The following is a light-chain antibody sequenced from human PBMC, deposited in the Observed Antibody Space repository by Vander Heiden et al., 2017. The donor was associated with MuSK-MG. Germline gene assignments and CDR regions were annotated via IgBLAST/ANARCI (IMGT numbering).Light chain of an antibody. CDR1: STNIGSNT. Sequence: QSVLPQPPSAPGTPGPRVTISCSGSSTNIGSNTVNWYQQLPGTAPKLLIYSNNQRPSGVPDRFSGSKSGTSASLAISGLHSEDEADYYCAAWDDSLNVWVFGGGTKLTVL. J-gene: IGLJ3*02. CDR3: AAWDDSLNVWV. CDR2: SNN. V-gene: IGLV1-44*01.